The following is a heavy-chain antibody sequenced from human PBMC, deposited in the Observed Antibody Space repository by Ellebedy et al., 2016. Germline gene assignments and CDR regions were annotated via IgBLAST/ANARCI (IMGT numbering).Heavy chain of an antibody. Sequence: GGSLRLSCKGSGYRFTSYWIGWVRQMPGKGLEWMGIIYPGDSETRYSPSFQGQVTISADKSISTAYLQWSSLKASDTAMFYCARHDYPRTPNGGVDYWGQGTLVTVSS. J-gene: IGHJ4*02. D-gene: IGHD4-23*01. CDR3: ARHDYPRTPNGGVDY. CDR2: IYPGDSET. CDR1: GYRFTSYW. V-gene: IGHV5-51*01.